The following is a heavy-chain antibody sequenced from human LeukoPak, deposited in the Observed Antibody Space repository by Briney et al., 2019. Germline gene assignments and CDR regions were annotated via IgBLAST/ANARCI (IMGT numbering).Heavy chain of an antibody. J-gene: IGHJ4*02. V-gene: IGHV4-34*01. CDR2: INHSGST. CDR3: ARRGPDSGGYYFDY. Sequence: PSETLSLTCAVYGGPFSDYYRSWIRQPPGKGLEWIGKINHSGSTNYSPSLKSRVTISIDTSKNQFSLKLNSMTAADTAVYYCARRGPDSGGYYFDYWGQGTLVTVSS. D-gene: IGHD3-22*01. CDR1: GGPFSDYY.